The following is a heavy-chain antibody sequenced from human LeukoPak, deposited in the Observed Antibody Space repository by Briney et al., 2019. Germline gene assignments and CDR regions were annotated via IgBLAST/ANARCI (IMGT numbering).Heavy chain of an antibody. CDR1: GGTFSSYA. CDR2: INPIFGTA. J-gene: IGHJ4*02. D-gene: IGHD3-10*01. V-gene: IGHV1-69*01. Sequence: GSSVKVSCKASGGTFSSYAISWVRQAPGQGLEWMGGINPIFGTANYAQKFHGRVTITADESTSTAYMELSSLRSEDTAVYYCARDLGHMVRGPGVDYWGQGTLVTVSS. CDR3: ARDLGHMVRGPGVDY.